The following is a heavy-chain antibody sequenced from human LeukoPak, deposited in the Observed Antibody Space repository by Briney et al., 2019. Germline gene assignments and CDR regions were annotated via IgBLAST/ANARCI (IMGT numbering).Heavy chain of an antibody. Sequence: GRSLRLSCAASGFTFRSYAIHWVRQAPGKGLEWVAVISYDGSNKYYTDSVKGRFTISRDNSKNTLYLQMNSLRAEDTAVYYCARGPTGDAGDYFDYWGQGTLVTVSS. CDR1: GFTFRSYA. CDR2: ISYDGSNK. V-gene: IGHV3-30-3*01. J-gene: IGHJ4*02. D-gene: IGHD4-17*01. CDR3: ARGPTGDAGDYFDY.